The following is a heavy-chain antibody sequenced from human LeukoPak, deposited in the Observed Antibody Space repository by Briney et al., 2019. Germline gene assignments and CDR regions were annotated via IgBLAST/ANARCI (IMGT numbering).Heavy chain of an antibody. V-gene: IGHV3-9*01. CDR1: GFTFDDYA. D-gene: IGHD3-10*01. CDR3: AKGLWFGTAYFDY. CDR2: ISWNSGSI. Sequence: TGGSLRLSCAASGFTFDDYAMHWVRQAPGKGLEWVSGISWNSGSIGYADSVKGRFTISRDNAKNSLYLQMNSLRAEDTALYYCAKGLWFGTAYFDYWGQGTLVTVSS. J-gene: IGHJ4*02.